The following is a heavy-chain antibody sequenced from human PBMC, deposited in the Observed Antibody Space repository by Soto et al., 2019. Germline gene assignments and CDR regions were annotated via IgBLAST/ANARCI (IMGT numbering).Heavy chain of an antibody. Sequence: PSETLSLTCTVSGGSISSGGYYWSWIRQHPGKGLEWIGYIYYSGSTYYNPSLKSRVTISVDTSKNQFSLKLSSVTAADTAVYYCARVLLWFGELLRSWFDPWGQGTLVTVSS. V-gene: IGHV4-31*03. CDR1: GGSISSGGYY. D-gene: IGHD3-10*01. J-gene: IGHJ5*02. CDR3: ARVLLWFGELLRSWFDP. CDR2: IYYSGST.